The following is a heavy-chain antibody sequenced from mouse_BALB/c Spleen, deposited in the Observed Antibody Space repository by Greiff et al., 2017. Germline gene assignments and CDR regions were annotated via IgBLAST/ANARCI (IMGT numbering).Heavy chain of an antibody. CDR1: GFTFNTYA. CDR3: VRGLGFDY. CDR2: IRSKSNNYAT. D-gene: IGHD4-1*01. J-gene: IGHJ2*01. V-gene: IGHV10-1*02. Sequence: EVKLVESGGGLVQPKGSLKLSCAASGFTFNTYAMNWVRQAPGKGLEWVARIRSKSNNYATYYADSVKDRFTISRDDSQSMLYLQMNNLKTEDTAMYYCVRGLGFDYWGQGTTLTVSS.